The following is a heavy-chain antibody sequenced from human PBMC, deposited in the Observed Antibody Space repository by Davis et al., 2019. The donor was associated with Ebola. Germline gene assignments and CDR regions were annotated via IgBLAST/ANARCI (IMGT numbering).Heavy chain of an antibody. CDR2: IKQDGSEK. CDR3: AKSAAGGRLLSGMDV. V-gene: IGHV3-7*01. Sequence: GESLKISCVGSGFTFSGYWMSWVRQAPGKGLEWVASIKQDGSEKYHVDSVKGRFTIYRDNSKNALYLQMNSLRDEDTALYYCAKSAAGGRLLSGMDVWGQGTTVTVS. CDR1: GFTFSGYW. J-gene: IGHJ6*02. D-gene: IGHD2-21*02.